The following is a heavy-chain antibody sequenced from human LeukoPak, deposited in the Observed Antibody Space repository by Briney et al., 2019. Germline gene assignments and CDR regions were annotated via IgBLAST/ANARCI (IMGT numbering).Heavy chain of an antibody. CDR3: AKDLDSSGYYLGEDFDY. J-gene: IGHJ4*02. V-gene: IGHV3-23*01. D-gene: IGHD3-22*01. CDR2: ISASGGRT. Sequence: GGSLRLSXAASGFTFSSYAMNWVRQAPGKGLEWVAIISASGGRTYYADSVKGRFTISRDNSKNTLYLQMNSLRAEDKALYYCAKDLDSSGYYLGEDFDYWGQGTLVTVSS. CDR1: GFTFSSYA.